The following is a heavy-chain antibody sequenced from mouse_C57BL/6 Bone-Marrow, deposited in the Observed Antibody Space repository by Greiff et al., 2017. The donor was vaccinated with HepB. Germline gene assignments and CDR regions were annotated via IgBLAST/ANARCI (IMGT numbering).Heavy chain of an antibody. CDR3: ASSNYDAY. J-gene: IGHJ3*01. Sequence: DVHLVESGGGLVKPGGSLKLSCAASGFTFSSYAMSWVRQTPEKRLEWVATISDGGSYTYYPDNVKGRFTISRDNAKNNLYLQMSHLKSEDTAMYYCASSNYDAYWGQGTLVTVSA. CDR1: GFTFSSYA. CDR2: ISDGGSYT. V-gene: IGHV5-4*01. D-gene: IGHD2-5*01.